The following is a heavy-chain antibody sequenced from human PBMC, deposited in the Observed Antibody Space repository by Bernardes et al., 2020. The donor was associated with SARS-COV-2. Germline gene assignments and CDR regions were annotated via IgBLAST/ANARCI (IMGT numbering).Heavy chain of an antibody. CDR3: ARLPWLQLWLQGFYFDF. CDR1: GFTFSDSY. Sequence: GRSLRLSCAASGFTFSDSYMSWIRQAPGKGPEWVSYTDSSDSIRHYADSVKGRFTISRDNAKNSLYLQMNSLRADDTAVYYCARLPWLQLWLQGFYFDFWGRGTLVTVSS. D-gene: IGHD5-18*01. CDR2: TDSSDSIR. J-gene: IGHJ4*02. V-gene: IGHV3-11*01.